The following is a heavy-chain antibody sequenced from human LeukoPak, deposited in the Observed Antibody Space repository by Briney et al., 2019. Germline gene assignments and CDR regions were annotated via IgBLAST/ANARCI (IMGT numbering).Heavy chain of an antibody. V-gene: IGHV4-34*01. J-gene: IGHJ4*02. CDR2: INHSGST. D-gene: IGHD3-3*01. CDR3: ARGWSYYDY. CDR1: GGSFSGYY. Sequence: PSETLSLTCAVYGGSFSGYYWSWIRQPPGKGLEWIGEINHSGSTNYNPSLKSRVTISVDTSENQFSLKLSSVTAADTAVYYCARGWSYYDYWGQGTLVTVSS.